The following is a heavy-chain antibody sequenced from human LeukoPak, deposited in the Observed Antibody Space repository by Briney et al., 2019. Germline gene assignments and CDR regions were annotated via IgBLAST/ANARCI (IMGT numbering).Heavy chain of an antibody. CDR2: MYTSGST. CDR3: AKESNSSDNWYFDL. V-gene: IGHV4-59*01. CDR1: GGSISSYN. Sequence: SETLSLTCIVSGGSISSYNWNWIRQPPGKGLEWIGYMYTSGSTNNNPSLKTRVTISVDKSKNQFSVKLSSVTAADTAVYYCAKESNSSDNWYFDLWGRGTLVTVSS. D-gene: IGHD2/OR15-2a*01. J-gene: IGHJ2*01.